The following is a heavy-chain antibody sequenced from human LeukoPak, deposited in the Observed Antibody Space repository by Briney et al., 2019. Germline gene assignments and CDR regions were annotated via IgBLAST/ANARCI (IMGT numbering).Heavy chain of an antibody. Sequence: GGSLRLSCAASGFTFSSYEMNWVRQAPGKGLEWVSYISSSGSTIYYADSVKGRFTISRDNAKNSLYLQMNSLRAEDTAVYYCARARHYLNFDYWGQGTLVTVSS. J-gene: IGHJ4*02. CDR3: ARARHYLNFDY. D-gene: IGHD3-10*01. V-gene: IGHV3-48*03. CDR2: ISSSGSTI. CDR1: GFTFSSYE.